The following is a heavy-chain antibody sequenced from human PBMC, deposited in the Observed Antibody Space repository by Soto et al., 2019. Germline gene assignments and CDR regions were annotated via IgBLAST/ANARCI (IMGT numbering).Heavy chain of an antibody. J-gene: IGHJ4*02. V-gene: IGHV4-34*01. Sequence: SETLSLTCAVYGGSFSGYYWSWIRQPPGKGLEWIGEINHSGSTNYNPSLKSRVTISVDTSKNQFSLKLSSVTAADTAVYYCAGTGITGTRGTDYWGQGTPVTVSS. CDR3: AGTGITGTRGTDY. CDR2: INHSGST. D-gene: IGHD1-7*01. CDR1: GGSFSGYY.